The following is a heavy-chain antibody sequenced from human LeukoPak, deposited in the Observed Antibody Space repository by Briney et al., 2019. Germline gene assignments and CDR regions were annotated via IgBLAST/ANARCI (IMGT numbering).Heavy chain of an antibody. CDR3: ARRRYSYGVGNWFDP. J-gene: IGHJ5*02. CDR1: GGSFSGYY. Sequence: SETLSLTCAVYGGSFSGYYWSWIRQPPGKGLEWIGEINHSGSTIYNPSLKSRVTISVDTSKNQFSLKLSSVTAADTAVYYCARRRYSYGVGNWFDPWGQGTLVTVSS. CDR2: INHSGST. V-gene: IGHV4-34*01. D-gene: IGHD5-18*01.